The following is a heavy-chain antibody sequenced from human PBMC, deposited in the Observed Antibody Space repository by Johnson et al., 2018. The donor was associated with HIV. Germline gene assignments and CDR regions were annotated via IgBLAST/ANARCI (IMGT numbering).Heavy chain of an antibody. CDR2: IWYDDSNE. CDR1: GFTFSSYG. D-gene: IGHD3-22*01. Sequence: QVQLVESGGGVVQPGGSLRLSCAASGFTFSSYGMHWVRQAPGKGLEWVSFIWYDDSNEYYGESVKGRFTISRDNSKNTLYLQMNNVRAEDTALYFCARASNYYDSFGYYRRGGGSDIWGQGTMVTVSS. V-gene: IGHV3-33*01. J-gene: IGHJ3*02. CDR3: ARASNYYDSFGYYRRGGGSDI.